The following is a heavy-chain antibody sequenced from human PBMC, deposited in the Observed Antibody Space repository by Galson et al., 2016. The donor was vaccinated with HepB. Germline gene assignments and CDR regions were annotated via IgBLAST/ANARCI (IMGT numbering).Heavy chain of an antibody. CDR3: AKDMAVRRSYDFWSGYLNYFDY. CDR1: GFTFRTYA. D-gene: IGHD3-3*01. V-gene: IGHV3-23*01. CDR2: INSAGGLT. J-gene: IGHJ4*02. Sequence: SLRLSCATSGFTFRTYAMSWVRQAPGKGLEWLSSINSAGGLTSYADSVKGRPTTSRDNSKNTLYLQMDSLRAEDTAIYYCAKDMAVRRSYDFWSGYLNYFDYWGQGILVTVSS.